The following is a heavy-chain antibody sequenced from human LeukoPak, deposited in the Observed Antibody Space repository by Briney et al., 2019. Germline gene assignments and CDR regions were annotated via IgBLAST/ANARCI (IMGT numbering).Heavy chain of an antibody. CDR3: AKRMDIVATAKDYFDY. CDR1: GFTFSSYA. D-gene: IGHD5-12*01. V-gene: IGHV3-23*01. CDR2: ISGSGGST. J-gene: IGHJ4*02. Sequence: PGGTLRLSCAASGFTFSSYAMSWVRQAPGKGLEWVSAISGSGGSTYYADSVEGRFTISRDNSKNTLYLQMNSLRAEDTAVYYCAKRMDIVATAKDYFDYWGQGTLVTVSS.